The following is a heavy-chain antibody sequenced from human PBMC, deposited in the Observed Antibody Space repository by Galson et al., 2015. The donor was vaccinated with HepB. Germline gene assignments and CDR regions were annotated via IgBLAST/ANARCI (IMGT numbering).Heavy chain of an antibody. CDR3: AKDMYGDYGGFDY. D-gene: IGHD4-17*01. Sequence: SLRLSCAASGFTFSTYAMNWVRQAPGKGLEWVSSISGSGGGGDTYYADSVKGRFTMSRDNSKNTLYLQMNSLRAEDTAVYYCAKDMYGDYGGFDYWGQGTLVTVSS. CDR1: GFTFSTYA. V-gene: IGHV3-23*01. J-gene: IGHJ4*02. CDR2: ISGSGGGGDT.